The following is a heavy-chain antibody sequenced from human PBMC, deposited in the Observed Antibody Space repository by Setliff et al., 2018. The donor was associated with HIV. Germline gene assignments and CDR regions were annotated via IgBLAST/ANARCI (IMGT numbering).Heavy chain of an antibody. Sequence: ASVKVSCKVSGYTFSDYYMHWVQQAPGKGLEWMGWINPNNGGTNYAQNLQGRVTITADKATSTAYMELSSLRSEDTAVYYCASTSSTKTLPDAFDIWGQGTMVTVSS. V-gene: IGHV1-2*02. CDR3: ASTSSTKTLPDAFDI. CDR1: GYTFSDYY. CDR2: INPNNGGT. J-gene: IGHJ3*02. D-gene: IGHD2-2*01.